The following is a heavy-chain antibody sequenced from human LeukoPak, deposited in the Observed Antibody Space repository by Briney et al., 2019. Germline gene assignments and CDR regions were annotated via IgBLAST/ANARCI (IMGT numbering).Heavy chain of an antibody. V-gene: IGHV3-23*01. CDR3: AKDHLFYWNYDYYYYGMDV. Sequence: PGGSLRLSCAASGFTFSSYAMSWVRQAPGKGLEWVSAISGSGGSTYYADSVKGRFTISRDNSKNTLYLQMNSLRAEDTAVYYCAKDHLFYWNYDYYYYGMDVWGQGTTVTVSS. J-gene: IGHJ6*02. D-gene: IGHD1-7*01. CDR1: GFTFSSYA. CDR2: ISGSGGST.